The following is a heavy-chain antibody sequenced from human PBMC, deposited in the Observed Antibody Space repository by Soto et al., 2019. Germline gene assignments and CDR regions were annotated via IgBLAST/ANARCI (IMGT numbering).Heavy chain of an antibody. CDR2: IYATGTT. Sequence: SETLSLTCPVSGASISGFYWSWIRKSAGKGLEWIGRIYATGTTDYNPSLKSRVMMSVDTSKKQFSLKLRSVTAADTAVYYCVRDGTKTLRDWFDPWGQGISVTVSS. V-gene: IGHV4-4*07. CDR1: GASISGFY. J-gene: IGHJ5*02. CDR3: VRDGTKTLRDWFDP. D-gene: IGHD1-1*01.